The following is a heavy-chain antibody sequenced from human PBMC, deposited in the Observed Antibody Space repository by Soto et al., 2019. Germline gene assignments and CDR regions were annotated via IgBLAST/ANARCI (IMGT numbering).Heavy chain of an antibody. CDR2: ISSSSSYI. J-gene: IGHJ3*02. D-gene: IGHD2-15*01. CDR3: ARDPTPLYCSGGSCYPDAFDI. V-gene: IGHV3-21*01. CDR1: GFTFSSYS. Sequence: PGGSLRLSCAASGFTFSSYSMNWVRQAPGKGLEWVSSISSSSSYIYYADSVKGRFTISRDNAKNSLYLQMNSLRAEDTAVYYCARDPTPLYCSGGSCYPDAFDIWGQGTMVTVSS.